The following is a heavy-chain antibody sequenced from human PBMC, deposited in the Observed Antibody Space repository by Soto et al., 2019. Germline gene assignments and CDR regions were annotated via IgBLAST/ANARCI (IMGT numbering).Heavy chain of an antibody. CDR1: GGSIGTTSYY. CDR3: ARNRGSGGRYYFDH. Sequence: SETLSLTCTVSGGSIGTTSYYWGWIRQPPGKGLEWIGSINYSGNTYYNPSLKSRITISIDTSKNHFSLNLTSVTAADTAVYYCARNRGSGGRYYFDHWGQGTLVTVSS. V-gene: IGHV4-39*02. CDR2: INYSGNT. J-gene: IGHJ4*02. D-gene: IGHD3-10*01.